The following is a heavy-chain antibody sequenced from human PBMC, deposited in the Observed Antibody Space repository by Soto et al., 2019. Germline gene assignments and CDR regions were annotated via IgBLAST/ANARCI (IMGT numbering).Heavy chain of an antibody. D-gene: IGHD4-4*01. Sequence: QVQLVQSGAEVKKPGASVKVSCKASGYTFTSYGISWVRQAPGQGLEWMGWISAYNGNTNYAQKLQGRVTMTTDTSTSTDYMELRSLRSDDTAVYYCARQTTVTTNYYYGMDVWGQGTTVTVSS. CDR2: ISAYNGNT. J-gene: IGHJ6*02. CDR1: GYTFTSYG. V-gene: IGHV1-18*01. CDR3: ARQTTVTTNYYYGMDV.